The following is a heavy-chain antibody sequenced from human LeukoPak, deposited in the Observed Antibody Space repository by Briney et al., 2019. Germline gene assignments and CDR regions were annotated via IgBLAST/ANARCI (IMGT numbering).Heavy chain of an antibody. V-gene: IGHV3-74*01. CDR3: ARDRWELLSNSYHYCGLDV. J-gene: IGHJ6*02. Sequence: GSLRLSCAASGFTFSTYCMHWVRQAPGKGPMWVSRICPDGTVTNYADSVKARFIISRDNARNTVYLQMNSLRVEDTAVYYCARDRWELLSNSYHYCGLDVWGQGTTVTVSS. CDR1: GFTFSTYC. D-gene: IGHD2-15*01. CDR2: ICPDGTVT.